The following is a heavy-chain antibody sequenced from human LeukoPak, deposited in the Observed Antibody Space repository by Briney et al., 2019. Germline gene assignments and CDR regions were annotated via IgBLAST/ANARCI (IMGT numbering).Heavy chain of an antibody. CDR3: ARLGRGSSGGWFDP. V-gene: IGHV4-39*01. Sequence: PSETLSLTCNVSGGSISSSSHYWGWIRQPPGKGLEWIGSIYYSGTSHYNPSLKSRVTISVDTSKNQFSLKLNSVTAADTPVYYCARLGRGSSGGWFDPWGQGTLVTVSS. J-gene: IGHJ5*02. D-gene: IGHD6-13*01. CDR2: IYYSGTS. CDR1: GGSISSSSHY.